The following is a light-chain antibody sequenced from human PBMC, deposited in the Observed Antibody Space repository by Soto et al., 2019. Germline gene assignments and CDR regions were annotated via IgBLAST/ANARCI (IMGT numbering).Light chain of an antibody. CDR1: SSDVGTYNR. CDR2: EVN. CDR3: SSYTSSSTYV. Sequence: QSALTQPPSVSGSPGQSVNISCSGTSSDVGTYNRVSWYQQPPGTAPKLMIFEVNNRPAGVPDRFSGSKSGNTASLTISGLQAEDEAVYYCSSYTSSSTYVFGTGTQLTVL. J-gene: IGLJ1*01. V-gene: IGLV2-18*02.